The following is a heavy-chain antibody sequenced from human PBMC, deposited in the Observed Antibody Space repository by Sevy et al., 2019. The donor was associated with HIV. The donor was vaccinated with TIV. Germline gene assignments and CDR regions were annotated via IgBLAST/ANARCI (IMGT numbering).Heavy chain of an antibody. CDR2: MRGSGGST. J-gene: IGHJ4*02. D-gene: IGHD6-6*01. Sequence: GGSLRLSCAASGFTFSSYAMSWVRQAPGKGLEWVSAMRGSGGSTYYGDSVKGRFSISRDNSKNRLYLQMNSLRAEDTAVYYCAKDLYSSSSFQFDYWGQGTLVTVSS. V-gene: IGHV3-23*01. CDR3: AKDLYSSSSFQFDY. CDR1: GFTFSSYA.